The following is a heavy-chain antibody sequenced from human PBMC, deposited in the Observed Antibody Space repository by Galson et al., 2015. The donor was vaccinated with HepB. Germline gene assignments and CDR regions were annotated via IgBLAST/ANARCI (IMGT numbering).Heavy chain of an antibody. Sequence: SLRLSCAVSGFTFNRFWMTWVRQAPGKGLEWVANIKQDGSETHYVDSVKGRFTISRDNAQNSLFPQMNSLRAEDTAVYYCARDTSPRVTTVYYDAFDIWGQGTLVTVSS. CDR1: GFTFNRFW. V-gene: IGHV3-7*01. CDR2: IKQDGSET. D-gene: IGHD4-11*01. J-gene: IGHJ3*02. CDR3: ARDTSPRVTTVYYDAFDI.